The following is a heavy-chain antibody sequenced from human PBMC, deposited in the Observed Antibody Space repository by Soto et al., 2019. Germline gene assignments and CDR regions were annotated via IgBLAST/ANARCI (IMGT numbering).Heavy chain of an antibody. J-gene: IGHJ5*02. V-gene: IGHV1-18*01. CDR2: ISAYNGNT. Sequence: ASVKVSCKASGYTFTSYGISWVRQAPGQGLEWMGWISAYNGNTNYAQKFQGRVTMTTDTSTSTAYLELRSLRSDDTAVYYCARKRITIFGVIIDALGFDPSGQGTLVTVPS. CDR3: ARKRITIFGVIIDALGFDP. CDR1: GYTFTSYG. D-gene: IGHD3-3*01.